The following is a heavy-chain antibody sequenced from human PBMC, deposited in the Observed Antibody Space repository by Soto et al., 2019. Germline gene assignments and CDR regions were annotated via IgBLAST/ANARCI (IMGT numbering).Heavy chain of an antibody. CDR2: INPNSGGA. Sequence: ASVKDFCNASGYTFTGYYMHWVRQAPGQGLEWMGWINPNSGGANYAQKFQGRVTMTRDTSISTAYMELSRLRSDDTAVYYCARDLSGDYGSGEAVWWGQGILVTVSS. V-gene: IGHV1-2*02. CDR3: ARDLSGDYGSGEAVW. J-gene: IGHJ4*02. CDR1: GYTFTGYY. D-gene: IGHD3-10*01.